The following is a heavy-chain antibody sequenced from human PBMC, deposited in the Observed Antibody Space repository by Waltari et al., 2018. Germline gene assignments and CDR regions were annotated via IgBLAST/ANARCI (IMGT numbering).Heavy chain of an antibody. CDR1: GYSISSGSY. D-gene: IGHD6-19*01. Sequence: QVQLQESGPGLVKPSETLSLTCAVSGYSISSGSYWGWTRQPPGKGLEWIGSIYHSGSTYYNPSLKSRVTISVDTSKNQFSLKLSSVTAADTAVYYCARHSSGWAYFDYWGQGTLVTVSS. CDR2: IYHSGST. CDR3: ARHSSGWAYFDY. J-gene: IGHJ4*02. V-gene: IGHV4-38-2*01.